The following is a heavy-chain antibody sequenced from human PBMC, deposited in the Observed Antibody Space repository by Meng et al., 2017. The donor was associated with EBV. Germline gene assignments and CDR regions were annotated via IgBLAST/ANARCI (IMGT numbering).Heavy chain of an antibody. CDR2: INTSCGST. CDR3: ARDPAGAVAGTHFDY. J-gene: IGHJ4*02. Sequence: VERGQSGAVVKGPGASVKVSCKASGFSFTSYYMDWGRQAPGQGLEWMGIINTSCGSTSYAQKFQGRVTMTRDTSTSTVYMELSSLRSEDTAVYYCARDPAGAVAGTHFDYWGQGTLVTVSS. CDR1: GFSFTSYY. D-gene: IGHD6-19*01. V-gene: IGHV1-46*01.